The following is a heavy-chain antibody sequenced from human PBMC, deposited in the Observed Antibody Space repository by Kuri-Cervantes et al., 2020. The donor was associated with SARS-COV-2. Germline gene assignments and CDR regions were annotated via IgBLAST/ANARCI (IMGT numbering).Heavy chain of an antibody. Sequence: GESLKISCAASGFTFSSYAMSWVRQAPGKGLEWVSAISGSGGSTYYADSVKGRFTISRDNSKNTLYLQMNSLRAEDTAVYYCAKLAGTDGYSYYYMDVWGKGTTVTVSS. CDR2: ISGSGGST. J-gene: IGHJ6*03. CDR1: GFTFSSYA. V-gene: IGHV3-23*01. D-gene: IGHD1-1*01. CDR3: AKLAGTDGYSYYYMDV.